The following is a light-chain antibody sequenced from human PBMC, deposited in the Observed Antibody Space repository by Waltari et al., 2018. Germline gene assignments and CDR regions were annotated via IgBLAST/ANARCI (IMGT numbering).Light chain of an antibody. J-gene: IGKJ2*01. V-gene: IGKV1-5*01. Sequence: DIQMTQSPSSLSASVGDTVTITCRASQSISRWLDWYQHKPGKAPKLLIYKASSLQIGVPSRFSGSGSETEFTLMISSLQPEDFASYFCLQYRNSPHIFGQGTKVEIK. CDR2: KAS. CDR1: QSISRW. CDR3: LQYRNSPHI.